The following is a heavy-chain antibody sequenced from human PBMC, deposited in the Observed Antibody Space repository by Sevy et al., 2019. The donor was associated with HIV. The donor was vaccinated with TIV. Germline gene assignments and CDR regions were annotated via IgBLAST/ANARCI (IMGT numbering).Heavy chain of an antibody. J-gene: IGHJ4*02. D-gene: IGHD4-17*01. CDR3: VRVMGYGGNDDY. CDR2: IYYSGST. V-gene: IGHV4-30-4*01. CDR1: GGSISSGNYY. Sequence: SETLSLTCTVSGGSISSGNYYWSWIRQPPGKGLEWIGYIYYSGSTYYNPSLKSRVTISVDTSKNQFSLKLSSVTAADTAVYYCVRVMGYGGNDDYWGQGTLVTVSS.